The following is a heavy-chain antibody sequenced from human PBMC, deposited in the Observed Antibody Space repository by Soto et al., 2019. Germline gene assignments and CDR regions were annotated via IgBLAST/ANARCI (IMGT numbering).Heavy chain of an antibody. J-gene: IGHJ4*02. D-gene: IGHD3-10*01. V-gene: IGHV3-30*03. CDR1: GFTFSSYG. CDR2: ISYDGSNK. Sequence: QVQLVESGGGVVQPGRSLRLSCAASGFTFSSYGMHWVRQALGKGLEWVAVISYDGSNKYYADSVKGRFTISRDNSKNTLCLRMNCLRAEDTAVYYCAIAGGSGSYFPRGYWGQGTLVTVSS. CDR3: AIAGGSGSYFPRGY.